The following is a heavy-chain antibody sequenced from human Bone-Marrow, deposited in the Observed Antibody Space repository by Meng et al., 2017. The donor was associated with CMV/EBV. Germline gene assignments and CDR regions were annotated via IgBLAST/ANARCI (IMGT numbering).Heavy chain of an antibody. Sequence: SETLSLTCTVSGGSISSSSYNWGWIRHPPGKGLEWIGTFDYSGGTYYNPSLKSRVTISVDTSKNQFSLKLSSVTAADTAVYYCARIAYYDFWSGYLRSFDPWGQGTLVTVSS. CDR2: FDYSGGT. V-gene: IGHV4-39*07. CDR1: GGSISSSSYN. CDR3: ARIAYYDFWSGYLRSFDP. J-gene: IGHJ5*02. D-gene: IGHD3-3*01.